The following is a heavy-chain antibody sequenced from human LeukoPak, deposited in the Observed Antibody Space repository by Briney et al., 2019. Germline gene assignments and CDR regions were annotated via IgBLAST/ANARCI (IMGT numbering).Heavy chain of an antibody. CDR2: IYYSGST. CDR1: GGSISSYY. CDR3: ARDAYYYDSRLPYYYGMDV. D-gene: IGHD3-22*01. J-gene: IGHJ6*02. V-gene: IGHV4-59*01. Sequence: PSETLSLTCTVSGGSISSYYWSWIRQPPGKGLEWIGYIYYSGSTNYNPSLKSRVTISVDTSKNQFSLKLSSVTAADTAVYYCARDAYYYDSRLPYYYGMDVWGQGTTVTVSS.